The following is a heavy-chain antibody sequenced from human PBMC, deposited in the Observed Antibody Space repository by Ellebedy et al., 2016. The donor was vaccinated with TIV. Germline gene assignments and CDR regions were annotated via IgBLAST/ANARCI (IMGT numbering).Heavy chain of an antibody. CDR2: ISSSGSAK. Sequence: GESLKISXAASGFTFGGFAMSWIRQAPGKGLEWLSYISSSGSAKYYGDSVKGRFTISRDNAQNSLYLQMNSLRAEDTAVYYCSRGPVRSDYDYWGQGTLVTVSS. D-gene: IGHD6-6*01. J-gene: IGHJ4*02. V-gene: IGHV3-11*01. CDR3: SRGPVRSDYDY. CDR1: GFTFGGFA.